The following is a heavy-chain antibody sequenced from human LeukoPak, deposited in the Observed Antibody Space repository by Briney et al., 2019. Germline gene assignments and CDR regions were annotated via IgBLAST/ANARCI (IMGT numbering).Heavy chain of an antibody. CDR2: ISGSGDST. CDR1: GFTFSSYA. CDR3: ARDRDYGDQGFDY. D-gene: IGHD4-17*01. Sequence: GGSLRLSCAASGFTFSSYAMSWVRQAPGKGLEWVSAISGSGDSTYYGDSVKGRFTISRDNSKNTLYLQMNSLRAEDTAVYYCARDRDYGDQGFDYWGQGTLVTVSS. V-gene: IGHV3-23*01. J-gene: IGHJ4*02.